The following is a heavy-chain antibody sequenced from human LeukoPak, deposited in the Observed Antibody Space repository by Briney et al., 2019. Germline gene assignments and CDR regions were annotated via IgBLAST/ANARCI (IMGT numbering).Heavy chain of an antibody. V-gene: IGHV3-33*01. Sequence: PGRSLRLSCAASGFTFSSYGMHWVRQAPGKGLEWVAVIWYDGSNKYYADSVKGRFTISRDNSKNTLYLQMNSLRAEDTAVYYCAGAEGWLQPLEYWGQGTLVNVSS. D-gene: IGHD5-24*01. CDR2: IWYDGSNK. CDR3: AGAEGWLQPLEY. J-gene: IGHJ4*02. CDR1: GFTFSSYG.